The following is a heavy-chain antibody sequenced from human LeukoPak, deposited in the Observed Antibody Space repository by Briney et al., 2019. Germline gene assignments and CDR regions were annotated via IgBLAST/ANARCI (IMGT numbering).Heavy chain of an antibody. CDR1: GFTFSIYS. D-gene: IGHD2-15*01. V-gene: IGHV3-48*01. Sequence: GGSLRLSCAASGFTFSIYSMHWVRQAPGKGLEWVSYISSSSTTIYYADSVKGRFTISRDDAKNSLYLQMNSLRAEDTAVYFCARTPSVSAGHWFDPWGQGTLVTVSS. CDR2: ISSSSTTI. CDR3: ARTPSVSAGHWFDP. J-gene: IGHJ5*02.